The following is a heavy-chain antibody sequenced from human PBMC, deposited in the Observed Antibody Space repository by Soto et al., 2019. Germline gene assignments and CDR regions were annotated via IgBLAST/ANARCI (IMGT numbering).Heavy chain of an antibody. V-gene: IGHV3-23*01. J-gene: IGHJ3*02. Sequence: EVQLLESGGGLVQPGGSLRLSCAPSGFTFSSYAMSWVRQAPGKGLEWVSGISGRGGSTYYADSVKGRFTISRDNSKNTLYLQMNSLRPEDTAVYYCVADYVATDTFDIWGQGTMVTVSS. CDR2: ISGRGGST. D-gene: IGHD3-10*02. CDR1: GFTFSSYA. CDR3: VADYVATDTFDI.